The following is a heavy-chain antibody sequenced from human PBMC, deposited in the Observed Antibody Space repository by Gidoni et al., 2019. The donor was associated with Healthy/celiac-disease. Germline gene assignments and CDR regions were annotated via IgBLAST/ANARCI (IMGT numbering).Heavy chain of an antibody. V-gene: IGHV5-51*01. Sequence: EVQPVQSGAEVKKPGASLKISCKGSGYSLTSYWIGWVRQMPGKGLEWMVIIYPGDSDTRYSPSFQGQVTISADKSISTAYLQWSSLKASDTAMYYCARQRRAQGTIYFDYWGQGTLVTVSS. CDR1: GYSLTSYW. D-gene: IGHD3-10*01. J-gene: IGHJ4*02. CDR3: ARQRRAQGTIYFDY. CDR2: IYPGDSDT.